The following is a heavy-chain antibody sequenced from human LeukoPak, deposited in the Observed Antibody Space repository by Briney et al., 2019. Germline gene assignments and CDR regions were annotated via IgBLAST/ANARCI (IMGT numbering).Heavy chain of an antibody. V-gene: IGHV4-38-2*01. CDR2: IYHSGDT. J-gene: IGHJ4*02. D-gene: IGHD2-15*01. CDR3: VRQGYCSGGTCYRYFDY. CDR1: GYSISSGYY. Sequence: SETLSHTCAVSGYSISSGYYWGWIRQPPGQGLEWIGSIYHSGDTYYNPSLKSRITISIDTSENHFSLKVNSVTAADTAVYYCVRQGYCSGGTCYRYFDYWGQGTLVTVSS.